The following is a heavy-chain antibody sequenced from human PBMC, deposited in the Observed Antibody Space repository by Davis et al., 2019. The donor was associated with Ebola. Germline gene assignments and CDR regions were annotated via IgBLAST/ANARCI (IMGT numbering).Heavy chain of an antibody. CDR2: INHGGST. V-gene: IGHV4-34*01. Sequence: PSETLSLTCAVYGGSLSGYYWSWIRQPPGKGLEWIGEINHGGSTNYNPSLKSRVIISVDTSKKQFSLKLSSVTAADTAVYYCARVAGYNWFDPWGQGTLVTVSS. CDR1: GGSLSGYY. J-gene: IGHJ5*02. CDR3: ARVAGYNWFDP.